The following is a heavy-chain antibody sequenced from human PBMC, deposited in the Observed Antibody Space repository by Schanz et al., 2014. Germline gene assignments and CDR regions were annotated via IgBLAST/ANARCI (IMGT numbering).Heavy chain of an antibody. CDR3: ANRGHLRGWFDS. V-gene: IGHV3-23*04. J-gene: IGHJ5*01. CDR2: LSARGHRT. Sequence: EVQLVESGGNLVQPGGSLRLSCVASGFTFSSHSMNWVRQAPGQGLEWVSALSARGHRTQYADSVMGRFTISSDISKNMLYLQMNSLRAEDTALYYCANRGHLRGWFDSWGQGILVTVSS. CDR1: GFTFSSHS. D-gene: IGHD3-10*01.